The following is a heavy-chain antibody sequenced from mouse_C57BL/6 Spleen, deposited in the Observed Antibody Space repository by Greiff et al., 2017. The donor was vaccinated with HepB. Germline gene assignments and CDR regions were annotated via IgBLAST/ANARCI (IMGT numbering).Heavy chain of an antibody. J-gene: IGHJ3*01. CDR3: ARESYSNYVAWFAY. D-gene: IGHD2-5*01. Sequence: EVQLVESGPGLVKPSQSLSLTCSVTGYSITSGYYWNWIRQFPGNKLEWMGYISYDGSNNYNPSLKNRISITRDTSKNQFFLKLNSVTTEDTATYYCARESYSNYVAWFAYWGQGTLVTVSA. CDR1: GYSITSGYY. V-gene: IGHV3-6*01. CDR2: ISYDGSN.